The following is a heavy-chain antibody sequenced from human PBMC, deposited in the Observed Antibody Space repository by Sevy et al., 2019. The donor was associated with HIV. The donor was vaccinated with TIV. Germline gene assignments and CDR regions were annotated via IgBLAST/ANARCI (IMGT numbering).Heavy chain of an antibody. J-gene: IGHJ4*02. CDR3: AREGCTKPHDY. CDR1: GFTFSKYS. Sequence: GGSVRLSCAASGFTFSKYSMSWVRQPPGKGLEWVSTLSFGCGEINYADSVKGRFTISRDNSKSSVYLQMNNLRPEDTAVYYCAREGCTKPHDYWGQGTLATVSS. CDR2: LSFGCGEI. V-gene: IGHV3-23*01. D-gene: IGHD2-8*01.